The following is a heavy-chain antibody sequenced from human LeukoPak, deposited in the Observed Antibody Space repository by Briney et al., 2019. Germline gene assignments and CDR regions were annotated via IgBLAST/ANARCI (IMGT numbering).Heavy chain of an antibody. CDR3: ARAYAFDI. V-gene: IGHV3-21*01. CDR2: ISSSSSYI. CDR1: GFTFSSYA. Sequence: GGSLRLSCAASGFTFSSYAMSWVRQAPGQGLEWVSSISSSSSYIYYADSAKGRFTISRDNAKNSLYLQMNSLRAEDTAVYYCARAYAFDIWGQGTMVTVSS. J-gene: IGHJ3*02.